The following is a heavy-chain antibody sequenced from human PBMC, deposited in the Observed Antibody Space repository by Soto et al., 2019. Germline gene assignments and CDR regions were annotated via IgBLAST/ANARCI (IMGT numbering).Heavy chain of an antibody. V-gene: IGHV3-21*01. D-gene: IGHD6-13*01. CDR1: GFTFNSYN. J-gene: IGHJ4*02. CDR2: ISSSGSSI. Sequence: SLRLSCAASGFTFNSYNMNWVRQAPGKGLEWVSSISSSGSSIFYADSVKGRFTISRDNTRNSLYLQLNSLRIEDTAVYYCAGDSSGWYYFENWGQGTLVTVSS. CDR3: AGDSSGWYYFEN.